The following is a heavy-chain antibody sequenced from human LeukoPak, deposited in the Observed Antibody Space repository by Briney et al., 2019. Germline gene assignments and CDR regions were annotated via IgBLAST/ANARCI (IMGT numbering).Heavy chain of an antibody. J-gene: IGHJ5*02. CDR3: ARDRVWGSLTTVDTAMVNLPYL. CDR1: GFTFSSYA. CDR2: ISGSGGTT. D-gene: IGHD5-18*01. Sequence: PGGSLRLSCAASGFTFSSYAMHWVRQAPGKGLEWVSVISGSGGTTYYADSVKGRFTTSRDNSKNTLYLQMNSLRAEDTAVYYCARDRVWGSLTTVDTAMVNLPYLWGQGTLVTVSS. V-gene: IGHV3-23*01.